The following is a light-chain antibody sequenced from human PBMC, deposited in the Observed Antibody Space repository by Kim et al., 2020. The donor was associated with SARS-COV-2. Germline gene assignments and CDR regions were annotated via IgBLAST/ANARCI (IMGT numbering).Light chain of an antibody. CDR3: QQYGSSPRT. Sequence: PGERAPLSCRASQTLRSIYLAWYQQKPGQSPRLLIYAGSTRATDIPDRFSGSGSGTDFTLTISSLEPEDFAVYYCQQYGSSPRTFGQGTKVDIK. CDR1: QTLRSIY. V-gene: IGKV3-20*01. J-gene: IGKJ1*01. CDR2: AGS.